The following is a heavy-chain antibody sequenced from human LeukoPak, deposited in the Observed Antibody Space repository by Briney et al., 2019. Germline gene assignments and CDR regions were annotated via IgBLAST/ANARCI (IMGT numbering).Heavy chain of an antibody. CDR3: AKTDCSGGSCGAFDI. D-gene: IGHD2-15*01. V-gene: IGHV1-2*02. J-gene: IGHJ3*02. CDR2: INPNSGGT. Sequence: ASVKVSCKASGYTFTGYYMHWVRQAPGQGLEWMGWINPNSGGTNYAQKFQGRVTMTRDTSISTAYMELSRLRSDDTAVYYCAKTDCSGGSCGAFDIWGQGTMVTVSS. CDR1: GYTFTGYY.